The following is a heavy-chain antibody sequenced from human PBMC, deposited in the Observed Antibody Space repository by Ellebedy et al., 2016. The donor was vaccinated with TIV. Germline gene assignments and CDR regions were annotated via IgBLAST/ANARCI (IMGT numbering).Heavy chain of an antibody. J-gene: IGHJ1*01. CDR1: GGSFSSYV. Sequence: AASVKVSCKASGGSFSSYVISWVRQAPGQGLEWMGGIIPVLETPNDAQKFQGRLKVSADKSTNTAYMELSSLTSEDTAVYYCAADLASVGQWGQGTLVIVSS. D-gene: IGHD1-26*01. CDR3: AADLASVGQ. CDR2: IIPVLETP. V-gene: IGHV1-69*10.